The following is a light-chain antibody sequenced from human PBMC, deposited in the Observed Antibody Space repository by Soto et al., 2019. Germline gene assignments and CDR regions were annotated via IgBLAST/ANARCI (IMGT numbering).Light chain of an antibody. V-gene: IGKV1-27*01. J-gene: IGKJ4*01. Sequence: DIQMTQSPSSLSAFVGDTVTITCRASQDISNFLALYQQKPGKVPKLLIYAASTLQSGVPSRFSGSGSGTDFTLTISRLQPEDVATYYCQKCKIAPFTFGGGTKVEMK. CDR3: QKCKIAPFT. CDR1: QDISNF. CDR2: AAS.